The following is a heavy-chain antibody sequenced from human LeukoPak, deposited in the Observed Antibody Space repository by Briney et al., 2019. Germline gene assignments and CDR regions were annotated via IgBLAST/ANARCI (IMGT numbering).Heavy chain of an antibody. CDR1: GFTFSSYE. Sequence: GGSLRLSCAASGFTFSSYEMNWVRQAPGKGLEWVANIKEDGSEKYYVDSVKGRFTISRDNSKNSLYLQMNSLRAEDTALYYCAKAGRYYYYYMDVWGKGTTVTVSS. CDR3: AKAGRYYYYYMDV. CDR2: IKEDGSEK. D-gene: IGHD3-10*01. J-gene: IGHJ6*03. V-gene: IGHV3-7*03.